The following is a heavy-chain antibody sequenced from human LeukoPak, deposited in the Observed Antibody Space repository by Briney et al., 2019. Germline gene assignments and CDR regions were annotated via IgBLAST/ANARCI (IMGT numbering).Heavy chain of an antibody. D-gene: IGHD3-9*01. Sequence: GGSLRLSCAASGFTFSSYGMHWVRQAPGKGLEWVAVISYDGSNKYYADSVKGRFTISRDNPKNTLYLQMNSLRAEDTAVYYCAKDYDILTGYLYWGQGTLVTVSS. J-gene: IGHJ4*02. CDR1: GFTFSSYG. CDR3: AKDYDILTGYLY. CDR2: ISYDGSNK. V-gene: IGHV3-30*18.